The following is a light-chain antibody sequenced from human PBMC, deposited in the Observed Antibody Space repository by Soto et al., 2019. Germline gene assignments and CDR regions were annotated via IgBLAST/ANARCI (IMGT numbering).Light chain of an antibody. CDR1: QSLSSN. V-gene: IGKV3-15*01. Sequence: EIVMTQSPATLSVSPGERATLSCGASQSLSSNLAWYQQKPGQAPRLLIYSASTRATGIPARFSGSGSGTEFTLTISSLQSEDFAVYYCQQYNNWPRTFGQGTKVEIK. CDR2: SAS. CDR3: QQYNNWPRT. J-gene: IGKJ1*01.